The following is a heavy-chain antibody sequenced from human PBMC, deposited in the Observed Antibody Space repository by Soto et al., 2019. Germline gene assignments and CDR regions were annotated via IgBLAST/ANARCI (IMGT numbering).Heavy chain of an antibody. Sequence: QVQLMQSGAEVKKPGASVKVSCKASGYTFTSYYMHWVRQAPGQGLEWMGIVNPSSGSTNNAQKFQGRVTMSRDTSTSTVYMEGSSLRSEDTAVYFCARGRGSGSSSRLMDVWGQGTTVTVSS. CDR2: VNPSSGST. D-gene: IGHD3-10*01. V-gene: IGHV1-46*01. CDR1: GYTFTSYY. J-gene: IGHJ6*02. CDR3: ARGRGSGSSSRLMDV.